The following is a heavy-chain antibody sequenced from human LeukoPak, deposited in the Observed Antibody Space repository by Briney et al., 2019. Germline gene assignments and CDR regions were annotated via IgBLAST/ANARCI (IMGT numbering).Heavy chain of an antibody. CDR1: GFTFSLYW. V-gene: IGHV3-7*03. Sequence: GGSLRLSCAASGFTFSLYWMNWVRRAPGKGLEWVANIKQDGSEKNYVGSVKGRFTISRDNAKNSLYLQMNNLRVEDTAMYYCARERIYYGSGGDLTDARLYYYYGMDVWGRGTTVTVSS. D-gene: IGHD3-10*01. CDR3: ARERIYYGSGGDLTDARLYYYYGMDV. CDR2: IKQDGSEK. J-gene: IGHJ6*02.